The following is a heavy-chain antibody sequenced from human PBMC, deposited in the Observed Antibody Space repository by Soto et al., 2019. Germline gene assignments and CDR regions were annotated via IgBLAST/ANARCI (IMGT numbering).Heavy chain of an antibody. Sequence: QVHLVESGGGVAQPGTSLRLSCAASGFLFSSYAMHWVRQAPGKGLEWVALVYFDGSEKYYTDSVKGRFTISRDNSKNILYLQMDGLRVEDTALYYCATAYNTAWRGLDFWGQGTMVTVSS. J-gene: IGHJ3*01. CDR3: ATAYNTAWRGLDF. V-gene: IGHV3-33*01. D-gene: IGHD3-16*01. CDR1: GFLFSSYA. CDR2: VYFDGSEK.